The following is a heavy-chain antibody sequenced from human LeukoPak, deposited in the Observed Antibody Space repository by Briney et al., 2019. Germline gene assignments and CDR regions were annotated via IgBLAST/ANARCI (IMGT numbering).Heavy chain of an antibody. Sequence: PGGSLTLSCAASGFTFTRYAMKWVRQAPGKGLEWVSTISGPGDNTYYAASVKGRFTISRDNSKSTVYLQMNSLRAGDTAVYYCAREATSSSGWYIDYWGQGTLVTVSS. CDR2: ISGPGDNT. CDR1: GFTFTRYA. V-gene: IGHV3-23*01. CDR3: AREATSSSGWYIDY. D-gene: IGHD6-25*01. J-gene: IGHJ4*02.